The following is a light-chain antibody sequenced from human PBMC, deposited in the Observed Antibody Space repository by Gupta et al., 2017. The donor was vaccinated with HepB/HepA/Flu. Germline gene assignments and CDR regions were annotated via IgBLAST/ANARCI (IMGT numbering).Light chain of an antibody. J-gene: IGKJ2*04. CDR2: QTS. Sequence: DIQMTQSPSTLSASVGDRVTITCRASQNVSHWLAWYQQKPGKAPDLLIYQTSTLQSGVPSTFSGSGFGSEFTLTISSLQPHDFATYYCQQYSTYPCSFGQGTKMEI. CDR3: QQYSTYPCS. CDR1: QNVSHW. V-gene: IGKV1-5*03.